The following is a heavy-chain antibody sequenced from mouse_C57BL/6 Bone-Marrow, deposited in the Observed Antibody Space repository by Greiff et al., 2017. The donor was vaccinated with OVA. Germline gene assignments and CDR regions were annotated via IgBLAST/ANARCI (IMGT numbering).Heavy chain of an antibody. V-gene: IGHV1-64*01. CDR1: GYTFTSYW. J-gene: IGHJ4*01. CDR2: IHPNSGST. CDR3: ARSELGRDAMDY. D-gene: IGHD4-1*01. Sequence: QVQLQQSGAELVKPGASVKLSCKASGYTFTSYWMHWVKQRPGQGLEWIGMIHPNSGSTNYNEKFKSKATLTVDKSSSTAYMQLSSLTSEDSAVYYCARSELGRDAMDYWGQGTSVTVSS.